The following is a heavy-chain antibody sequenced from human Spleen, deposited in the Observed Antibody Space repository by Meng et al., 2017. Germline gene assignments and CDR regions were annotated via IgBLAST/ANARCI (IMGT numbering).Heavy chain of an antibody. CDR2: INNYNGIT. J-gene: IGHJ4*02. CDR3: ATRGNPYLDR. Sequence: ASVKVSCKVSDYTLTSDGFSWVRQAPGQGLQWMGGINNYNGITNYGRNFQGRVTLTTDTSTSTGYMEMRSLTSDDTAVYYCATRGNPYLDRWGQGTLVTVSS. CDR1: DYTLTSDG. V-gene: IGHV1-18*04.